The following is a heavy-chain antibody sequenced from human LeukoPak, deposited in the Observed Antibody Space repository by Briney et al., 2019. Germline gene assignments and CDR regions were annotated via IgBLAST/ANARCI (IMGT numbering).Heavy chain of an antibody. CDR3: ARSIIGAAAGTPFFDY. Sequence: ASETLSLTCAVYGGSFSGYYWSWIRQPPGEGLEWIGEINHSGSTNYNPSLKSRVTISVDTSKNQFSLKLSSVTAADTAVYYCARSIIGAAAGTPFFDYWGQGTLVTVSS. V-gene: IGHV4-34*01. D-gene: IGHD6-13*01. CDR1: GGSFSGYY. J-gene: IGHJ4*02. CDR2: INHSGST.